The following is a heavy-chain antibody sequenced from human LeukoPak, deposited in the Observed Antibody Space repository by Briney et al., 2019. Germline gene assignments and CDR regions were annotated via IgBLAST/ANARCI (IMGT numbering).Heavy chain of an antibody. CDR2: IYYSGST. CDR3: ARHVSQWRNPPHTMALDY. D-gene: IGHD1-14*01. J-gene: IGHJ4*02. Sequence: SETLSLTCTVSGGSISSSSYYWGWIRQPPGKGLEWIGSIYYSGSTYYNPSLKSRVTISVDTSKNQFSLKLSSVTAADTAVYYCARHVSQWRNPPHTMALDYWGQGTLVTVSS. V-gene: IGHV4-39*07. CDR1: GGSISSSSYY.